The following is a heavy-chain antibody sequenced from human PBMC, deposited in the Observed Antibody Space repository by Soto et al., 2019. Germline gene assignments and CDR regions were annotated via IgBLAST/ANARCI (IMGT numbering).Heavy chain of an antibody. D-gene: IGHD6-6*01. V-gene: IGHV1-2*04. CDR3: ARAEYSSPFVWFDP. CDR1: GYTFTGYY. Sequence: GASVKVSCKASGYTFTGYYMHWVRQAPGQGLEWMGWINPNSGGTNYAQKFQGWVTMTRDTSISTAYMELSRLRSDDTAVYYCARAEYSSPFVWFDPWGQGTLVTVSS. J-gene: IGHJ5*02. CDR2: INPNSGGT.